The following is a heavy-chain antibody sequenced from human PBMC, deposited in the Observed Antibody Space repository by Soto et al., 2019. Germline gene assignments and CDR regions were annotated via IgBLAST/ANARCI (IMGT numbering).Heavy chain of an antibody. D-gene: IGHD3-3*01. V-gene: IGHV4-4*02. CDR1: GDSISSSNW. Sequence: QVQLQESGPGLVKPSETLSLTCAVSGDSISSSNWWSWVRQSPGKGLEWIGEIYHSGSTNYNPSLMSRVTISLDKSKNQFSLRLRSVTAADTAVYYCARDQIFGVVRTHYYYDMDVWGQGTTVTVSS. CDR3: ARDQIFGVVRTHYYYDMDV. J-gene: IGHJ6*02. CDR2: IYHSGST.